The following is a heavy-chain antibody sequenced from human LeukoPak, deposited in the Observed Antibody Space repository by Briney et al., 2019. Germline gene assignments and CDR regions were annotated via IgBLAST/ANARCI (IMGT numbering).Heavy chain of an antibody. Sequence: SSVEVSCKASGGTFSSYAISWVRQAPGQGLEGMGGIIPIFGTANYAQKFQGRVTITADESTSTAYMELSSLRSEDTAVYYCASGRGTSLRGYFDYWGQGTLVTVSS. CDR2: IIPIFGTA. D-gene: IGHD1-1*01. V-gene: IGHV1-69*13. J-gene: IGHJ4*02. CDR1: GGTFSSYA. CDR3: ASGRGTSLRGYFDY.